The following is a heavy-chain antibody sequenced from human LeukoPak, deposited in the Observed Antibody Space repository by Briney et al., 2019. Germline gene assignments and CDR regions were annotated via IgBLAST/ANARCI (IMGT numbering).Heavy chain of an antibody. D-gene: IGHD2-2*02. CDR3: AKYYTWSRPFAP. J-gene: IGHJ5*02. Sequence: SETLSLTCTVSGASISNSSFYWGWIRQPPGKGLEWIGSIYYGGGAYYNPSLKSRVTISVDTSKNQFFLNLSSVTAADTALYYCAKYYTWSRPFAPWGQGTLVTVSS. CDR2: IYYGGGA. V-gene: IGHV4-39*01. CDR1: GASISNSSFY.